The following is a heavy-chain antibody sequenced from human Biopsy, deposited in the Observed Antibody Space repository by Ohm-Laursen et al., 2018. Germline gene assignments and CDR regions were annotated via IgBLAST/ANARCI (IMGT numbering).Heavy chain of an antibody. D-gene: IGHD3-16*01. Sequence: SLRLSCAASGFTFSSYTINWVRQAPGKGLEWVSSISSTSSYIYYADSVKGRFTVSRDNSKNSLYLQMNSLRAEDTAVYYCARDLTWGSYFDSWGQGSLVTVSS. J-gene: IGHJ4*02. CDR3: ARDLTWGSYFDS. V-gene: IGHV3-21*04. CDR1: GFTFSSYT. CDR2: ISSTSSYI.